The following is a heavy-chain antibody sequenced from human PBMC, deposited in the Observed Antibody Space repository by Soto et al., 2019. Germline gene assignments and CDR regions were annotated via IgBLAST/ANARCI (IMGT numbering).Heavy chain of an antibody. CDR1: GFPFSDYY. CDR3: ARPPIVGATRAYFDY. J-gene: IGHJ4*02. D-gene: IGHD1-26*01. CDR2: ISYSSNTI. V-gene: IGHV3-11*04. Sequence: GGSLRLSCAASGFPFSDYYMSWVRQAPGEGLEWVSYISYSSNTINYADSVKGRFTISRDNAKNSLYLQMNSLRAEDTAVYYCARPPIVGATRAYFDYWGQGTLVTVSS.